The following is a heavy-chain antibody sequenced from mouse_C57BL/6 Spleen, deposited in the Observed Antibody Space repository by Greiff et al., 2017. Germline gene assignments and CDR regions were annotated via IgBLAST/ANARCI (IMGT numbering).Heavy chain of an antibody. D-gene: IGHD1-2*01. Sequence: QVQLQQPGAELVKPGASVKMSCKASGYTFTSYWITWVKQRPGQGLEWIGDIYPGSGSTNYNEKFKSKATLTVDTSSSTAYMQLSSLTSEDSAVYYCASSGYGREDYAMDYWGQGTSVTVSS. CDR1: GYTFTSYW. V-gene: IGHV1-55*01. J-gene: IGHJ4*01. CDR2: IYPGSGST. CDR3: ASSGYGREDYAMDY.